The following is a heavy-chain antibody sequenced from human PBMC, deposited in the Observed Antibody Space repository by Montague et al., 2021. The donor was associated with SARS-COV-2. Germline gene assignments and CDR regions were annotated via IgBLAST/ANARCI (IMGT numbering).Heavy chain of an antibody. V-gene: IGHV4-59*11. J-gene: IGHJ6*02. D-gene: IGHD6-13*01. CDR1: DVPTSAHF. CDR3: AREQQLAPRGFGVDA. Sequence: SETLSLTCTVSDVPTSAHFWSWIRQSPGKGLEWIGYISYSGSTKYSPSLTSRVTISLGSSRKQLSLELRSVTAADTAVYYCAREQQLAPRGFGVDAWGQGTTVIVTS. CDR2: ISYSGST.